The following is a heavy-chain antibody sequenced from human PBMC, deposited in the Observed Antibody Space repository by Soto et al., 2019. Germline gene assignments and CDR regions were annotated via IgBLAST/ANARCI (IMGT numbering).Heavy chain of an antibody. V-gene: IGHV4-61*01. Sequence: PSETLSLTCTVSGGSVSSGSYYWSWIRQPPGKGLEWIGYIYYSGSTNYNPSLKSRVTISVDTSKNQFSLKLSSVTAADTAVYYCARDQGYIAARRGFDYWGQGTLVTVPQ. J-gene: IGHJ4*02. D-gene: IGHD6-6*01. CDR3: ARDQGYIAARRGFDY. CDR2: IYYSGST. CDR1: GGSVSSGSYY.